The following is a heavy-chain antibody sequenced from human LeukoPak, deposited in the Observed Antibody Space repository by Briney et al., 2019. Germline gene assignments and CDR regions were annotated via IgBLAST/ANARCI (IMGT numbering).Heavy chain of an antibody. CDR2: IYSGGST. CDR1: GSSLSGYW. D-gene: IGHD1-26*01. V-gene: IGHV3-53*01. J-gene: IGHJ4*02. CDR3: ARDMRVGATIDY. Sequence: GGSLRLSCVASGSSLSGYWMYWVRQAPGKGLEWVSVIYSGGSTYYADSVKGRFTISRDNSKNTLYLQMNSLRAEDTAVYYCARDMRVGATIDYWGQGTLVTVSS.